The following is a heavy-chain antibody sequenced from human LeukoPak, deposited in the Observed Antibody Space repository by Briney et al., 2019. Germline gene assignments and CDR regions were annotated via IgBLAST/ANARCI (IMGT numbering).Heavy chain of an antibody. D-gene: IGHD3-22*01. V-gene: IGHV3-7*01. Sequence: PGGSLRLSCAASGFAFSSYWMSWVRQAPGKGLEWVANIKQDGSEKYYVDSVKGRFTISRDNAKNSLYLQMNSLRAEDTAVYYCARDSSGYYIDYWGQGTLVTVSS. CDR1: GFAFSSYW. CDR2: IKQDGSEK. J-gene: IGHJ4*02. CDR3: ARDSSGYYIDY.